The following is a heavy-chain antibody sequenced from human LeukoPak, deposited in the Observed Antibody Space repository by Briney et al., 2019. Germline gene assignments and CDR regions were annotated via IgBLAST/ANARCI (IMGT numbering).Heavy chain of an antibody. CDR3: ARGPHCSTTSCYSEYFHH. V-gene: IGHV4-31*03. D-gene: IGHD2-2*01. CDR2: ISYSGSP. J-gene: IGHJ1*01. CDR1: GASISSGGYY. Sequence: SQTLSLTCTVSGASISSGGYYWSWIRQHPGKGLEWIGYISYSGSPYYNPSLKSRVTISVDTSRNQFSLKLSSVTAEEKAVYYSARGPHCSTTSCYSEYFHHWGQGTLVTVSS.